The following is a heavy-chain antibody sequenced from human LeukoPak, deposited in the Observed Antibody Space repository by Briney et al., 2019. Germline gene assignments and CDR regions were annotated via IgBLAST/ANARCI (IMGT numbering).Heavy chain of an antibody. CDR3: ARDYSNYGGYFDY. J-gene: IGHJ4*02. D-gene: IGHD4-11*01. V-gene: IGHV1-69*05. CDR1: GGTFSSYA. CDR2: IIPIFGTA. Sequence: SVKVSCKASGGTFSSYAISWVRQAPGQGLEWMGRIIPIFGTANYAQKFQGRVTITTDESTSTAYMELSSLRSEDPAVYYCARDYSNYGGYFDYWGQGTLVTVSS.